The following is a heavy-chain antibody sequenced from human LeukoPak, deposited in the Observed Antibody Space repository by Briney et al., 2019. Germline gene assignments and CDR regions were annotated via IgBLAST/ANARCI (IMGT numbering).Heavy chain of an antibody. V-gene: IGHV4-31*03. CDR2: IYYSGST. CDR1: GGSISSGGYY. CDR3: ARGRGYCSGGSCYESLGYYYYGMDV. D-gene: IGHD2-15*01. Sequence: SETLSLTCTVSGGSISSGGYYWSWIRQHPGKGLEWIGYIYYSGSTYYNPSLKSRVTISADTSKNQFSLKLSSVTAADTAVYYCARGRGYCSGGSCYESLGYYYYGMDVWGKGTTVTVSS. J-gene: IGHJ6*04.